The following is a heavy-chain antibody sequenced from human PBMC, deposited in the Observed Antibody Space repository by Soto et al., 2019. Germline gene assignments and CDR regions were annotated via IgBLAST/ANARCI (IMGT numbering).Heavy chain of an antibody. CDR2: ISSNGGNT. D-gene: IGHD6-19*01. Sequence: GGSLRLSCSASGFTFNTFAMHWVRQTPGKGLEFVSAISSNGGNTYYADSVKGRFAISRDNSKNTIYLQMYSLRPEDTALYYCVKEGYMRSDWYGQFDCWGQGTLVTVSS. CDR1: GFTFNTFA. CDR3: VKEGYMRSDWYGQFDC. J-gene: IGHJ4*02. V-gene: IGHV3-64D*06.